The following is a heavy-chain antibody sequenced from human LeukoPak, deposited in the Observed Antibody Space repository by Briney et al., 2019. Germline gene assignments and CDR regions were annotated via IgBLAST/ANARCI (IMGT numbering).Heavy chain of an antibody. J-gene: IGHJ6*02. Sequence: GGSLRLSCAASGFTFSDYYMSWIRQAPGKGLEWVSYISSSGGTIYYADSVKGRFTISRDNAKNSLYLQMNSLRAEDTAVYYCAREGCSGGSCYYYYYGMDVWGQGTTVTVSS. CDR3: AREGCSGGSCYYYYYGMDV. CDR1: GFTFSDYY. V-gene: IGHV3-11*01. CDR2: ISSSGGTI. D-gene: IGHD2-15*01.